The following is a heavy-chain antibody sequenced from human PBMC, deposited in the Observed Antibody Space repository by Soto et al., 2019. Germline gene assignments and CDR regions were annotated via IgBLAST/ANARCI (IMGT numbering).Heavy chain of an antibody. CDR3: ARGVRGVIISSYNWFDP. CDR2: IYYSGST. CDR1: GGSISSGGYY. Sequence: QVQLQESGPGLVKPSQTLSLTCTVSGGSISSGGYYWSWIRQHPGKGLEWIGYIYYSGSTYYNPSLKSRVTISVDTSKNQFSLKLSSVTAADTAVYYCARGVRGVIISSYNWFDPWGQGTLVTVSS. V-gene: IGHV4-31*03. D-gene: IGHD3-10*01. J-gene: IGHJ5*02.